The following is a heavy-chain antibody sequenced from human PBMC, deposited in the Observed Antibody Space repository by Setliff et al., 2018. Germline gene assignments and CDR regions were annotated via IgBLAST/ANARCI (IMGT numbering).Heavy chain of an antibody. CDR2: LHTSGTT. D-gene: IGHD1-26*01. CDR3: ARDNTIVGATDY. V-gene: IGHV4-61*02. CDR1: GGSITSGSYY. J-gene: IGHJ4*02. Sequence: QTLSLTCAVSGGSITSGSYYWSWIRQPAGEGLEWIGRLHTSGTTVYNPSLKGRVTISADTSTNHFSLKLTSVTAADTAVYYCARDNTIVGATDYWGQGALVTVSS.